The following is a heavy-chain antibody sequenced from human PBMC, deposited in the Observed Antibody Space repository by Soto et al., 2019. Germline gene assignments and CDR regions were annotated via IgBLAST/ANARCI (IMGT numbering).Heavy chain of an antibody. CDR2: VSYSGGNT. CDR3: AKESEHYYYHGMDV. CDR1: GFTFNTYA. Sequence: PGGALRLSCAASGFTFNTYAMIWVRQAPGKGLEWVSTVSYSGGNTYYADFVKGRFTISRDNSKNSLYLQMNSLGAEDTAMYYCAKESEHYYYHGMDVWGQGTTVTVSS. J-gene: IGHJ6*02. D-gene: IGHD1-26*01. V-gene: IGHV3-23*01.